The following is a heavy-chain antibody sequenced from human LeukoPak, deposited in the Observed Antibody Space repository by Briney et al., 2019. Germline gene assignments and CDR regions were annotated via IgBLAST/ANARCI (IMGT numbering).Heavy chain of an antibody. CDR2: INWNGGRT. Sequence: GGSLRLSCAASGFTFSSYAMHWVRQAPGKGLEWVSGINWNGGRTHYADSVKGRFSISRDNAKNSLYLQMNSLRVEDTALHYCARNSGTYSLQLNDAFDIWGQGTVVTVSS. CDR1: GFTFSSYA. V-gene: IGHV3-20*04. J-gene: IGHJ3*02. D-gene: IGHD1-26*01. CDR3: ARNSGTYSLQLNDAFDI.